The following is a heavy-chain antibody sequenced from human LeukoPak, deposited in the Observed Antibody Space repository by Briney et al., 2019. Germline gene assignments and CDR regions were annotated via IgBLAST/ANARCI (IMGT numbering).Heavy chain of an antibody. V-gene: IGHV3-74*01. Sequence: GGSLRLSCAASGFTFSSYAMHWVRQAPGKGLVWVSRINSDGSSTSYADSVKGRFTISRDNAKNTLYLQMNSLRAEDTAVYYCAREYYDFWSGYPYYFDYWGQGTLVTVSS. CDR2: INSDGSST. J-gene: IGHJ4*02. CDR3: AREYYDFWSGYPYYFDY. CDR1: GFTFSSYA. D-gene: IGHD3-3*01.